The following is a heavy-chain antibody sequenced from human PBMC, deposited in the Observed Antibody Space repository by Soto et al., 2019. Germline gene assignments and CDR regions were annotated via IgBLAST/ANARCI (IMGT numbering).Heavy chain of an antibody. J-gene: IGHJ5*02. CDR3: ARVRYCSGGSCYPRFDP. CDR2: IYHSGST. Sequence: SETLSLTCAVSGGSISSGGYSWSWIRQPPGKGLEWIGYIYHSGSTYYNPSLKSRVTISVDTSKNQFSLKLSSVTAADTAVYYCARVRYCSGGSCYPRFDPWGQGTLVNVSS. V-gene: IGHV4-30-2*05. CDR1: GGSISSGGYS. D-gene: IGHD2-15*01.